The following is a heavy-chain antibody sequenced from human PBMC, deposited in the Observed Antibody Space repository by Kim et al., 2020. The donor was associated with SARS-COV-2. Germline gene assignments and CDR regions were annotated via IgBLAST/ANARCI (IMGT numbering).Heavy chain of an antibody. V-gene: IGHV3-23*01. D-gene: IGHD5-12*01. CDR2: INCGGGST. CDR3: PKDKHGYDPPIDS. J-gene: IGHJ4*02. Sequence: GGSLRLSCAASGFTFSSYAMNWVRQAPGKGLEWVATINCGGGSTYYADSVKGRFTISRDNSKNSLFLQMNSLRSDDTAEYYCPKDKHGYDPPIDSWSQGT. CDR1: GFTFSSYA.